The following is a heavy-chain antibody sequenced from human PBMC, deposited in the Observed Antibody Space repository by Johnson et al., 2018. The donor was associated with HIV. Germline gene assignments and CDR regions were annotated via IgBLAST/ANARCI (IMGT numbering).Heavy chain of an antibody. V-gene: IGHV3-30-3*01. CDR2: ISYYGSNK. D-gene: IGHD1-26*01. CDR1: GFTFSSYA. CDR3: AIDLSGSYRSDAFDI. J-gene: IGHJ3*02. Sequence: QVQLVESGGGVVQPGRSLRLSCAASGFTFSSYAMHWVRQAPGKGLEWVAVISYYGSNKYYADSVKGRFTISRDNSKNTLYLQMSSLRVEDTAVYCCAIDLSGSYRSDAFDIWGQGTMVTVSS.